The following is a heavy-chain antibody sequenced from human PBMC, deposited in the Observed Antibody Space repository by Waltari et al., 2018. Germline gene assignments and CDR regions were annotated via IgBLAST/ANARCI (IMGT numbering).Heavy chain of an antibody. J-gene: IGHJ4*02. CDR2: INHSGST. D-gene: IGHD3-9*01. Sequence: QVQLQQWGAGLLKPSATLSLTCAVYGGSFSGYYWSWLRQHQGKGLEWIGEINHSGSTNYNPSLKSRVTISVDTSKNQFSLKLSSVTAADTAVYYCARGGIRYFDWLLYFDYWGQGTLVTVSS. CDR3: ARGGIRYFDWLLYFDY. V-gene: IGHV4-34*01. CDR1: GGSFSGYY.